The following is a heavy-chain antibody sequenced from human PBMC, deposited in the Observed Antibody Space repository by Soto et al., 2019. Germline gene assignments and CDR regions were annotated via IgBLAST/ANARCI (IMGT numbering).Heavy chain of an antibody. D-gene: IGHD6-19*01. Sequence: GESLKISCKGSGYSFTSYWIGWVRQMPGKGLEWMGIIYPGDSDTRYSPSFQGHVTISADKSISTAFLQWSSLKASDTAMYYCARLSSSGWYYYYGMDGRGQGTTDTVSS. J-gene: IGHJ6*02. CDR2: IYPGDSDT. V-gene: IGHV5-51*01. CDR1: GYSFTSYW. CDR3: ARLSSSGWYYYYGMDG.